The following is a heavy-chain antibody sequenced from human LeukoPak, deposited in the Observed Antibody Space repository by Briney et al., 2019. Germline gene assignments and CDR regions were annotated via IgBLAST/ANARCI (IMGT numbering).Heavy chain of an antibody. CDR2: ISAYNGNT. V-gene: IGHV1-18*01. CDR3: ARDDSRDAYNYGAFDI. Sequence: GASVKVSCKASGYTFTSYGISWVRQAPGQGLEWMGWISAYNGNTNYAQKLQGRVTMTTDTSTSTAYMELRSLRSDDTAVYYCARDDSRDAYNYGAFDIWGQGTMVTVSS. J-gene: IGHJ3*02. CDR1: GYTFTSYG. D-gene: IGHD5-24*01.